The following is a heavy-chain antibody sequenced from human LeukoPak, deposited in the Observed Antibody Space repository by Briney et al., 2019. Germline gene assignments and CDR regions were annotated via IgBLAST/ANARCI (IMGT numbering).Heavy chain of an antibody. D-gene: IGHD4/OR15-4a*01. CDR3: ARAYGARYYYYGMDV. CDR1: GFTFSSYS. J-gene: IGHJ6*02. Sequence: PGGSLRLSCAASGFTFSSYSMNWVRQAPGKGLEWVSSISSSSSYIYYADSEKGRFTISRDNAKNSLYLQMNSLRAEDTAVYYCARAYGARYYYYGMDVWGQGTTVTVSS. V-gene: IGHV3-21*01. CDR2: ISSSSSYI.